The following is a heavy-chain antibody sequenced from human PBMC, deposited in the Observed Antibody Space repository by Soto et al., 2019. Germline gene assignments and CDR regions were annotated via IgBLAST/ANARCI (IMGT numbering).Heavy chain of an antibody. CDR3: ARFSGGSYNTYYFYYGMDV. CDR2: ISAYNGNT. J-gene: IGHJ6*02. CDR1: FYTFTSYG. D-gene: IGHD2-15*01. Sequence: VSCNASFYTFTSYGISWVRQGPGQGLNWMGWISAYNGNTKYAQDLQGRVTMTTDTSTSTAYMELRSLRSADTAVYYCARFSGGSYNTYYFYYGMDVWGQGTTVTVSS. V-gene: IGHV1-18*01.